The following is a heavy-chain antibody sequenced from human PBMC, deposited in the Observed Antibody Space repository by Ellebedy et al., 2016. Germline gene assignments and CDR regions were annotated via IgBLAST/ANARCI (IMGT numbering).Heavy chain of an antibody. Sequence: GESLKISXAASGFTFSSYSMNWVRQAPGKGLEWVSSISSSSSYIYYADSVKGRFTISRDNAKNSLYLQMSSLRAEDTAVYYCARDPRYYEILTGYSYAMDVWGQGTTVTVSS. CDR2: ISSSSSYI. CDR3: ARDPRYYEILTGYSYAMDV. CDR1: GFTFSSYS. V-gene: IGHV3-21*01. D-gene: IGHD3-9*01. J-gene: IGHJ6*02.